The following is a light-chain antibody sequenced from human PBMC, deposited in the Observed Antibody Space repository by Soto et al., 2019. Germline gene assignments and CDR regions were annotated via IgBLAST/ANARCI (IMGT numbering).Light chain of an antibody. CDR1: QSIGTW. Sequence: DIQMTPSPSTLSASVGDRVTITCRASQSIGTWLAWYQQKPGKAPNLLIYKASTLESGVPSRFSGSGSGTEFTLTISSLQPDDFATYYCQQYNTYVTFGGGTKVEIK. J-gene: IGKJ4*01. CDR3: QQYNTYVT. V-gene: IGKV1-5*03. CDR2: KAS.